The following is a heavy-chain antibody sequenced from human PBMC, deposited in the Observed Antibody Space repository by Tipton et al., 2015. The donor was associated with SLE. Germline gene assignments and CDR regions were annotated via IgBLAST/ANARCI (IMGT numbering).Heavy chain of an antibody. V-gene: IGHV4-34*01. D-gene: IGHD2-15*01. CDR3: ASLRRDSARVPFDS. CDR1: GGSFSGYF. J-gene: IGHJ4*02. CDR2: ISQSGST. Sequence: TLSLTCAVYGGSFSGYFWSWIRQSPNKGLEWIAEISQSGSTNYNPSLWSRVTISLDMSKNQFSLKMTSVTAADTAVYYCASLRRDSARVPFDSWGQGTLVSVSS.